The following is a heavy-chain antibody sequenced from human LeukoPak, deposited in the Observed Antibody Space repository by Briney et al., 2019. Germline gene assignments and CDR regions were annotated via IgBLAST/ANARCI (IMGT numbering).Heavy chain of an antibody. J-gene: IGHJ4*02. Sequence: PQTLSLTCTVSGGSISSGGYYWSWIRQHPGKGLEWIGYIYYSGSTYYNPSLKSRVTISVDTSKNQFSLKLSSVTAADTAVYYCAREWHNRRGVAAHYFDYWGQGTLVTVSS. CDR2: IYYSGST. D-gene: IGHD2-15*01. CDR1: GGSISSGGYY. CDR3: AREWHNRRGVAAHYFDY. V-gene: IGHV4-31*03.